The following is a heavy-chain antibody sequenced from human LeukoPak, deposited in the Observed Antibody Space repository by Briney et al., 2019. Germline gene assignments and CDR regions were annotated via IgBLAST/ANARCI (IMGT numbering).Heavy chain of an antibody. J-gene: IGHJ4*02. CDR3: SRVPLAWEIPPEY. V-gene: IGHV3-74*01. CDR2: ISSDGNTI. CDR1: RFTFSDNW. Sequence: GGSLRLSCAASRFTFSDNWMQWVRQAPGKGLVWVARISSDGNTISYADSVKGRFTISRDTAKNTLYLQMSSLSTAVTAVDYCSRVPLAWEIPPEYWGQGTLVTVSS. D-gene: IGHD1-26*01.